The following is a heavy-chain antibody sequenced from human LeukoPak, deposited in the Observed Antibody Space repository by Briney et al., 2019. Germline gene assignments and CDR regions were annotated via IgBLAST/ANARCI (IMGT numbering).Heavy chain of an antibody. CDR1: GYSISSGYY. J-gene: IGHJ3*02. Sequence: SETLSLTCAVSGYSISSGYYWGWIRQPPGKGLEWIGSIYHSGSTYYNPSLKSRVTISVDTSKNQFSLKLSSVTAADTAVYYCARQLVGYYDLWSGKRGAFDIWGQGTMVTVSP. CDR3: ARQLVGYYDLWSGKRGAFDI. V-gene: IGHV4-38-2*01. CDR2: IYHSGST. D-gene: IGHD3-3*01.